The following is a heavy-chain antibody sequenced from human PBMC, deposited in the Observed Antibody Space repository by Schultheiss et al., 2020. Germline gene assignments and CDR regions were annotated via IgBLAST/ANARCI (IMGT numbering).Heavy chain of an antibody. CDR2: IYTSGST. D-gene: IGHD6-13*01. J-gene: IGHJ4*02. CDR1: GGSISSSSYY. Sequence: SETLSLTCTVSGGSISSSSYYWGWIRQPPGKGLEWIGSIYTSGSTYYNPSLKSRVTISVDTSKNQFSLKLSSVTAADTAVYYCARVGGDRIAAAGTYFDYWGQGTLVNVSS. CDR3: ARVGGDRIAAAGTYFDY. V-gene: IGHV4-39*07.